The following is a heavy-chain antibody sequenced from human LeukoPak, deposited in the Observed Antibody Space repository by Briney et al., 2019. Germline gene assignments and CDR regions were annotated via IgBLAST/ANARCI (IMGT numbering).Heavy chain of an antibody. CDR3: ARHIKTVQRSLDP. CDR1: GGSISGGNNY. J-gene: IGHJ5*02. V-gene: IGHV4-39*01. Sequence: PSETLSLTCTVSGGSISGGNNYWAWIRQPPGKGLEWIGSIYYSGSTYYNPSLKSRVTISVDTSKNQFSLKLSSVTAADTAVYYCARHIKTVQRSLDPWGQGTLVTVSS. CDR2: IYYSGST. D-gene: IGHD1-1*01.